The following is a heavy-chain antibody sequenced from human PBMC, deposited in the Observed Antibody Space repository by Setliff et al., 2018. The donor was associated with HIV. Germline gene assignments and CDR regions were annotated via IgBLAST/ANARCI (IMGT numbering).Heavy chain of an antibody. J-gene: IGHJ6*03. Sequence: SETLSLTCSVFGGSMNSHYWSWIRQPAGKGLEWIGHISTTGSTNYNPSLKSRVIMSVDTSRNQFSLKLSSVTAADTAVYYCARGHDNKYYYFYYMDVWGKGTTVTVSS. CDR2: ISTTGST. CDR3: ARGHDNKYYYFYYMDV. V-gene: IGHV4-4*07. CDR1: GGSMNSHY. D-gene: IGHD3-9*01.